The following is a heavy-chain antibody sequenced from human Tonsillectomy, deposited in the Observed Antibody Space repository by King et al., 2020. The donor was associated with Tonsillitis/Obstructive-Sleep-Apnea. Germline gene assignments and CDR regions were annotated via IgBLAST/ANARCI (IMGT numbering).Heavy chain of an antibody. V-gene: IGHV3-53*01. CDR3: ARVAGEYYYYYYMDV. Sequence: VQLVESGGGLIQPGGSLRLSCAASGFTVSSNYMSWVRQAPGKGLESVSVIYSGGSTYYADSVKGRFTISRDNSKNTLYLQMNSLRAEDTAVYYCARVAGEYYYYYYMDVWGKGTTVTVSS. CDR2: IYSGGST. J-gene: IGHJ6*03. D-gene: IGHD3-10*01. CDR1: GFTVSSNY.